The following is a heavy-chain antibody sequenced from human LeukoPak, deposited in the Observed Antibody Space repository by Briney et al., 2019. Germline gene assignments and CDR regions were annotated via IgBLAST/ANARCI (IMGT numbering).Heavy chain of an antibody. CDR1: GFTFSSYG. CDR3: AKVIAVAGRSGYMDV. Sequence: GGTLRLSCAASGFTFSSYGMSWVRQAPGKGLEWVSAISGSGGSTYYADSVKGRFTISRDNSKNTLYLQMNSLRAEDTAVYYCAKVIAVAGRSGYMDVWGKGTTVTISS. V-gene: IGHV3-23*01. J-gene: IGHJ6*03. D-gene: IGHD6-19*01. CDR2: ISGSGGST.